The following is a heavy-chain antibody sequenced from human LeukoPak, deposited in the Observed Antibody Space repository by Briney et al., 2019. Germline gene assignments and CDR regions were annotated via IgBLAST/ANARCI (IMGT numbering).Heavy chain of an antibody. J-gene: IGHJ4*02. V-gene: IGHV3-7*01. CDR3: TRDTGCSGGTCYSFYDY. CDR2: IKQDGSEK. D-gene: IGHD2-15*01. Sequence: PGGSLRLSCAASGFTFSSYWMTWVRQAPGKGLEWVANIKQDGSEKYYVDSVKGRFTISRDNAKNSLYLQMNGLRAEDTAVYYCTRDTGCSGGTCYSFYDYWGQGTLVTVSS. CDR1: GFTFSSYW.